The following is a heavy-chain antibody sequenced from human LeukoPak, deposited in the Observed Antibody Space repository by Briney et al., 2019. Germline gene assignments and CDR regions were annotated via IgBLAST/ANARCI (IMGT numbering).Heavy chain of an antibody. D-gene: IGHD5-12*01. V-gene: IGHV5-51*01. CDR3: ARRGYRGSDYYYYGMDV. CDR1: GYSFTSYW. Sequence: AGESLKISCKGSGYSFTSYWIGWVRQMPGKGLELMGIIYPGDSDTRYSPSFQGQVTISADKSISTAYLQWSSLKASDTAMYYCARRGYRGSDYYYYGMDVWGQGTTVTVSS. J-gene: IGHJ6*02. CDR2: IYPGDSDT.